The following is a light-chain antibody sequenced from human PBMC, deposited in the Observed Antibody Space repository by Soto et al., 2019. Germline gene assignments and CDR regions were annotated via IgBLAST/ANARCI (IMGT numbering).Light chain of an antibody. V-gene: IGKV1-5*03. CDR2: QAY. Sequence: DIQMTQSPSTLSASVGDRVTITCRASQSISSWLAWYQQKPGKAPKLLIYQAYNLESGVPSRFSGIGSGTEFTLTISNLQPDDFATYYCQQYNSYSPTFGQGTKLEVK. CDR3: QQYNSYSPT. CDR1: QSISSW. J-gene: IGKJ2*01.